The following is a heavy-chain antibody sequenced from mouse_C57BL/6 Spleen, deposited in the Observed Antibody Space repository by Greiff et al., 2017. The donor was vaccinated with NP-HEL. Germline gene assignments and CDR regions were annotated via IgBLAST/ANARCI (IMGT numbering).Heavy chain of an antibody. CDR1: GFNIKDDY. Sequence: VQLQQSGAELVRPGASVKLSCTASGFNIKDDYMHWVKQRPEQGLEWIGWIDPENGDTEYASKFQGKATITADTSSNTAYLQLSSLTSEDTAVYYCTKIYYDYDGRAYWGQWTLVTVSA. CDR3: TKIYYDYDGRAY. D-gene: IGHD2-4*01. CDR2: IDPENGDT. J-gene: IGHJ3*01. V-gene: IGHV14-4*01.